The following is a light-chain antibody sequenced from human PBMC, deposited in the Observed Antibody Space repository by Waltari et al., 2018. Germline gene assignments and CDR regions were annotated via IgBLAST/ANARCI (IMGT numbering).Light chain of an antibody. Sequence: EIVWTQSPGTLSLSPGERATLSCRASQSVRGSLAWYQQKAGQAPRLLIYGASSRATGIPDRFSGGGSGTDFSPTISRLEPEDFAVYYCQHYVRLPATFGQGTKVEI. CDR2: GAS. CDR3: QHYVRLPAT. J-gene: IGKJ1*01. V-gene: IGKV3-20*01. CDR1: QSVRGS.